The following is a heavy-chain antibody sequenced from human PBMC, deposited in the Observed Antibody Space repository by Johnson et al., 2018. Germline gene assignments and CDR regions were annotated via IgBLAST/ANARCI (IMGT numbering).Heavy chain of an antibody. Sequence: VQLLESGGGVVQPGRSLRLSCAASGFTFSSYAMHWVRQAPGKGLEWVAVISYDGSNKYYADSVKGRFTISRANSKNTLYLQMNSLRAEDTAVYYCARTSSDPWGQGTLVTVSS. V-gene: IGHV3-30-3*01. D-gene: IGHD6-6*01. CDR1: GFTFSSYA. CDR3: ARTSSDP. CDR2: ISYDGSNK. J-gene: IGHJ5*02.